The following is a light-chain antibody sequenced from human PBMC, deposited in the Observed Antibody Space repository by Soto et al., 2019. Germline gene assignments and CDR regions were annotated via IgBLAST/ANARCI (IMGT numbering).Light chain of an antibody. Sequence: QAVVTQPPSVSGAPGQRVTISCTESSSNIGAGYDVHWYQQLPGTAPKLLIYGNSNRPSGVPDRFSGSKSGTSASLAITGLQAEDEADYYCPSYDSSLSGWVFGGGTKLTVL. CDR2: GNS. CDR1: SSNIGAGYD. V-gene: IGLV1-40*01. J-gene: IGLJ3*02. CDR3: PSYDSSLSGWV.